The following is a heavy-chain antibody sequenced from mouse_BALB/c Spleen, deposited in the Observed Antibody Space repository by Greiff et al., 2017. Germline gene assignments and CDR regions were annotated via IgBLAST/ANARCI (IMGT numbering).Heavy chain of an antibody. CDR2: ISDGGSYT. V-gene: IGHV5-4*02. CDR1: GFTFSDYY. D-gene: IGHD1-1*01. CDR3: ARGYGSSSDY. J-gene: IGHJ2*01. Sequence: EVMLVESGGGLVKPGGSLKLSCAASGFTFSDYYMYWVRQTPEKRLEWVATISDGGSYTYYPDSVKGRFTISRDNAKNNLYLQMSSLKSEDTAMYYCARGYGSSSDYWGQGTTLTVSS.